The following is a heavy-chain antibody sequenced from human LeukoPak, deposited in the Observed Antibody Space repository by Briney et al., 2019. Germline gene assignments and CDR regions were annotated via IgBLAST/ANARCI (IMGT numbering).Heavy chain of an antibody. CDR1: GGTFSSYA. V-gene: IGHV1-69*05. J-gene: IGHJ3*02. Sequence: ASVKVSCKASGGTFSSYAISWVRQAPGQGLEWMGGIIPIFGTANYAQKFQGRVTITTDESTSTAYMELSSLRSEDTAVYYCARKGPNYSGSYSDAFDIWGQGTMVTVSS. CDR2: IIPIFGTA. D-gene: IGHD1-26*01. CDR3: ARKGPNYSGSYSDAFDI.